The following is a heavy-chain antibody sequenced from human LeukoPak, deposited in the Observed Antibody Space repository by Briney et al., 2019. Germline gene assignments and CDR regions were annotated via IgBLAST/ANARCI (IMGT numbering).Heavy chain of an antibody. J-gene: IGHJ4*02. CDR3: AKDDYNRH. V-gene: IGHV3-74*01. CDR2: IRSDGSST. Sequence: TGGSLRLSCAASGFTFSSYWMHWVRQVPGKGLVWVSRIRSDGSSTSYADSVKGRFTISRDSAKNTLYLQMSSLRVDDTAVYYCAKDDYNRHWGQGTLVTVSS. CDR1: GFTFSSYW. D-gene: IGHD5-24*01.